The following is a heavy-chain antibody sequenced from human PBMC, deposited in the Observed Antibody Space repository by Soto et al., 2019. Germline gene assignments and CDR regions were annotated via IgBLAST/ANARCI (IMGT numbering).Heavy chain of an antibody. D-gene: IGHD3-22*01. CDR2: IIPIFGTA. J-gene: IGHJ4*02. CDR1: GGTLSRYS. Sequence: SVKISCKASGGTLSRYSINWVRQAPGQGLEWMGGIIPIFGTANYAQKFQGRVTITADESTSTAYMELSSLRSEDTAVYYCARVWARYYDTSGPAGYWGQGTLVTV. V-gene: IGHV1-69*13. CDR3: ARVWARYYDTSGPAGY.